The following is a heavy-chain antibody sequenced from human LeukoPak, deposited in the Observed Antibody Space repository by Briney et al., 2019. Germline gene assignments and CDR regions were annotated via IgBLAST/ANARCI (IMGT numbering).Heavy chain of an antibody. CDR1: GGSFSGYY. Sequence: ETLSLTCAVYGGSFSGYYWSWIRQPPGEGLEWIGEINHSGSTNYNPSLKSRVTISVDTSKNQFSLKLSSVTAADTAVYYCARAFGRGYSYGTWGQGTLVTVSS. V-gene: IGHV4-34*01. D-gene: IGHD5-18*01. J-gene: IGHJ5*02. CDR3: ARAFGRGYSYGT. CDR2: INHSGST.